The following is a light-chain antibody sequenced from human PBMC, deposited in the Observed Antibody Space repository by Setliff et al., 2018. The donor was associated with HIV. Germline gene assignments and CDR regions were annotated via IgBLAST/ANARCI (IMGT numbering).Light chain of an antibody. V-gene: IGLV2-23*02. CDR2: DVK. J-gene: IGLJ1*01. Sequence: QSVLTQPASVSGSPGQSITLSCTGTRSDVGGYNYVSWYQQHPDKAPKLMIYDVKNRPSGVSDRFSGSKSGNTASLTISGLQAEDEADYYCCSYAGSGPVCGAGTKVTVL. CDR3: CSYAGSGPV. CDR1: RSDVGGYNY.